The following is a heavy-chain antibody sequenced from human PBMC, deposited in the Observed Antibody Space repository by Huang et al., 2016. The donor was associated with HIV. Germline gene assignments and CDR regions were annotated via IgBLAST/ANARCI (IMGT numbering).Heavy chain of an antibody. CDR3: ARTGVAVSDDPEYFQH. CDR2: IYYSGTT. Sequence: LQESGPGLVGPSETLSLTCAVSGDSFNSNTFYWGWIRRPPGKALEWSGSIYYSGTTYYNPALKRRARIAVDASKNRIFLHLRSVTAADTGVYYCARTGVAVSDDPEYFQHWGQGALVTIS. J-gene: IGHJ1*01. D-gene: IGHD3-3*01. V-gene: IGHV4-39*02. CDR1: GDSFNSNTFY.